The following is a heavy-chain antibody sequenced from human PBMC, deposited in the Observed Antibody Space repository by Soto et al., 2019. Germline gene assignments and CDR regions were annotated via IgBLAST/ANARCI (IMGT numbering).Heavy chain of an antibody. CDR1: GGSISSGGYY. D-gene: IGHD4-17*01. V-gene: IGHV4-31*03. J-gene: IGHJ4*02. CDR2: IYYSGST. Sequence: TLSLTCTVSGGSISSGGYYWSWIRQHPGKGLEWIGYIYYSGSTYYNPSLKSRVTISVDTSTNQFSLKLRSVTAADPAVYYCDKDEGERGAGDYYFDYCGQVNLVTVSS. CDR3: DKDEGERGAGDYYFDY.